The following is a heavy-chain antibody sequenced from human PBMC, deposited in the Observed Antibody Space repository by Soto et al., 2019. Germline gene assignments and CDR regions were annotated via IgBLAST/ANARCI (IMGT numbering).Heavy chain of an antibody. CDR1: GASISGFY. Sequence: QVQLQESGPGLVKPSETLSLTCTVSGASISGFYWSWIRKSAGKGLEWIGRIYATGTTDYNPSLSSRVMMSVDTSKKQFSRKLRSVTAADTAVYYCVRDGTKNLRDWFDPWGHGISFTVSS. CDR2: IYATGTT. V-gene: IGHV4-4*07. CDR3: VRDGTKNLRDWFDP. J-gene: IGHJ5*02. D-gene: IGHD1-1*01.